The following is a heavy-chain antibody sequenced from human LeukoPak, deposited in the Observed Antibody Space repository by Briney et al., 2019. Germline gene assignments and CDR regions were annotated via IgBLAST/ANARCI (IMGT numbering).Heavy chain of an antibody. Sequence: VASVKVSCKVSGYTLTKLSMYWVRQAPGKGLEWMGGFDPEDGETIYAQKFQGRVTMTEDTSTDTAYMELSSVRSDDTAVYYCATALVGAISTLDYWGQGTLVTVSS. CDR2: FDPEDGET. J-gene: IGHJ4*02. D-gene: IGHD1-26*01. V-gene: IGHV1-24*01. CDR1: GYTLTKLS. CDR3: ATALVGAISTLDY.